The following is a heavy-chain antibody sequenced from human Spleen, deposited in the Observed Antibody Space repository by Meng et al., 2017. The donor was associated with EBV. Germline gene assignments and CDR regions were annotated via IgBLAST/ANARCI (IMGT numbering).Heavy chain of an antibody. CDR3: ARGSNYSPNWFDP. Sequence: VGGVGAGGGVGPPGGSMALSCAASGFIFRSYWTHWVRHAPGKGLVGVSRINGDGSIIDYADSVKGRFTISRDNAKNTLYLQMNSLRAEDTAVYYCARGSNYSPNWFDPWGQGTLVTVSS. CDR1: GFIFRSYW. V-gene: IGHV3-74*01. D-gene: IGHD1-7*01. CDR2: INGDGSII. J-gene: IGHJ5*02.